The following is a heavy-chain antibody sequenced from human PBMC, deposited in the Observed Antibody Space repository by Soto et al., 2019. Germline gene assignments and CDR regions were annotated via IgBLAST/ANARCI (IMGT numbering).Heavy chain of an antibody. V-gene: IGHV3-48*02. CDR3: ARDLRSSGYYPTPFYY. CDR2: ISSSSSTT. Sequence: GGSLTLSCAASGFTFSSYSMNWVRQAPGQGLEWVSDISSSSSTTYYADSVKGRFTISRDNAKNSLYLQMNSLRDEDTAVYYCARDLRSSGYYPTPFYYWGQGTLVTVSS. CDR1: GFTFSSYS. D-gene: IGHD3-22*01. J-gene: IGHJ4*02.